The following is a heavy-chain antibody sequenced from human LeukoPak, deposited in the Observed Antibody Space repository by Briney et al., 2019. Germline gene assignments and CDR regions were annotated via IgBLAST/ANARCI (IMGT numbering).Heavy chain of an antibody. CDR1: GGTFSSYA. CDR3: ARGLSSGWYELDYFDY. D-gene: IGHD6-19*01. CDR2: IIPIFGTA. J-gene: IGHJ4*02. Sequence: ASVKVSCKASGGTFSSYAISWVRQAPGQGLEWMGMIIPIFGTANYAQKFQGRVTITTDESTSTAYMELSSLRSEDTAVYYCARGLSSGWYELDYFDYWGQGTLVTVSS. V-gene: IGHV1-69*05.